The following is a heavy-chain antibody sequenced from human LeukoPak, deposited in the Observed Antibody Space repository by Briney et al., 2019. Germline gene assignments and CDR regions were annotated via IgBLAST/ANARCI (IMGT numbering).Heavy chain of an antibody. Sequence: PSETLSLTCTVSGGSISSTIYYWGWVRQPPGKGVEWVGSIDYSGSTYYNPSLKGRVTISVDTSKNQFSLNLSSVTAADTAVYYCARTITVIKRYFDFWGQGTLVTVSS. V-gene: IGHV4-39*01. CDR2: IDYSGST. D-gene: IGHD3-22*01. CDR3: ARTITVIKRYFDF. J-gene: IGHJ4*02. CDR1: GGSISSTIYY.